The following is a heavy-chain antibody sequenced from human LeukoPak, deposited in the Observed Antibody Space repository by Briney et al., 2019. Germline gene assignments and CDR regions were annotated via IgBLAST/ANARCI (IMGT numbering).Heavy chain of an antibody. V-gene: IGHV3-66*01. Sequence: GSLRLSCAASGFTVTNNDMNWVRQAPGKGLEWVSVITSGGSTYFADSVKGRFTVSRDNSKNTLSLQMNSLRVEDTAVYYCARVSVVYGMDVWGRGTTVTVPS. CDR2: ITSGGST. J-gene: IGHJ6*02. CDR1: GFTVTNND. CDR3: ARVSVVYGMDV.